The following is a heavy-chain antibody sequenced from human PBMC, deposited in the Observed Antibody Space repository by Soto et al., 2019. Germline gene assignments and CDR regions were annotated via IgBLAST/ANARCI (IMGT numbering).Heavy chain of an antibody. D-gene: IGHD5-18*01. CDR1: GFTFRPYW. CDR3: GRGGSYSPRGKDG. Sequence: EVQLAESGGGLVQPGGSLRLSCAASGFTFRPYWMRWVRQAQGKGLVWDSRMNPDGRSTDYAGAVKGLITSYKDNVTNTLYLQVNSPRDGDTAVYAWGRGGSYSPRGKDGGGQVTTFTVAS. CDR2: MNPDGRST. V-gene: IGHV3-74*01. J-gene: IGHJ6*02.